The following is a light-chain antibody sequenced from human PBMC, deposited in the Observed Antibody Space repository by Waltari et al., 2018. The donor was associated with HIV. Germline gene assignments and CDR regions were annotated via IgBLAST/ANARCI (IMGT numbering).Light chain of an antibody. J-gene: IGLJ2*01. CDR3: QAWDSGTPVI. CDR2: EDT. V-gene: IGLV3-1*01. CDR1: KLGAKY. Sequence: SHELAQPPSVSVSPGQTASITCSGEKLGAKYVCWYRRKPGQSPVLVIQEDTKRPSGIPERLSGSNSGNTATLIISGAQAMDEADYYCQAWDSGTPVIFGGGTRLTVL.